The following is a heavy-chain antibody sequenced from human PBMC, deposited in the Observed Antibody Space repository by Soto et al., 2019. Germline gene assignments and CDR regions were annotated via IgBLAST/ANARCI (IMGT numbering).Heavy chain of an antibody. V-gene: IGHV1-69*08. CDR1: GGTFSSYT. Sequence: QVQLVQSGAEVKKPGSSVKVSCKASGGTFSSYTISWVRQAPGQGLEWMGRIIPILGIANYAQKFQGRVTSTADKSTSTAYMELSSLRSEDTAVYYCARDLSYYDSSASFDPWVKGTLVTVSS. D-gene: IGHD3-22*01. J-gene: IGHJ5*02. CDR2: IIPILGIA. CDR3: ARDLSYYDSSASFDP.